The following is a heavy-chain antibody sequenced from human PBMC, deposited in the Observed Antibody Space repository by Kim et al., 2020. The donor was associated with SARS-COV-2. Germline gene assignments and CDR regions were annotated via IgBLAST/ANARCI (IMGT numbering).Heavy chain of an antibody. Sequence: GGSLRLSCAASGLSLSDFYMSWIRQAPGKGLEWISYISSSGSIIYYADSVKGRFTISRDNAKRSVFLQMNSLRAEDTAVYYCESDYFGLDVWGRGTTVT. J-gene: IGHJ6*02. CDR3: ESDYFGLDV. CDR2: ISSSGSII. CDR1: GLSLSDFY. D-gene: IGHD2-21*01. V-gene: IGHV3-11*04.